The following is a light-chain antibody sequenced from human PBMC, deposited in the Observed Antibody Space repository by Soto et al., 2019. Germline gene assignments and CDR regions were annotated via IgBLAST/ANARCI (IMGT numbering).Light chain of an antibody. CDR1: QSVSNN. J-gene: IGKJ1*01. CDR3: QQYNNWPRT. CDR2: GAS. V-gene: IGKV3-15*01. Sequence: EIVLTQSPGTLSLSPGERATLSCRASQSVSNNYLAWYQQKPGQAPRLLIYGASTRATGIPARFSGSESGTEFTLTIRSLQSEDFAVYYCQQYNNWPRTFGQGTKVDI.